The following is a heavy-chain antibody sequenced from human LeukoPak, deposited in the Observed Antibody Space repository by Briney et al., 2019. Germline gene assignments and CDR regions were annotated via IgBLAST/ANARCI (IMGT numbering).Heavy chain of an antibody. D-gene: IGHD3-16*01. J-gene: IGHJ4*02. Sequence: SETLSLTCTVSGGSISSYYWSWIRQPPGKGLEWIGYIYYSGSTNYNPSLKSRVTISVDTSKNQFSLKLSSVTAADTAVYYCASSSDYVWGSNYYFDYWGQGTLVTVS. V-gene: IGHV4-59*08. CDR1: GGSISSYY. CDR2: IYYSGST. CDR3: ASSSDYVWGSNYYFDY.